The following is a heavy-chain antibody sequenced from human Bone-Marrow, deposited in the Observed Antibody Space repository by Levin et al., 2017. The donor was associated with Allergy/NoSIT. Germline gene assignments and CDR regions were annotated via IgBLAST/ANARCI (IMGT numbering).Heavy chain of an antibody. CDR1: GFTFSSYS. D-gene: IGHD6-13*01. CDR2: ISSSSSYI. V-gene: IGHV3-21*01. J-gene: IGHJ4*02. Sequence: LSLTCAASGFTFSSYSMNWVRQAPGKGLEWVSSISSSSSYIYYADSVKGRFTISRDNAKNSLYLQMNSLRAEDTAVYYCARTIDGSGYSSSRGAFDYWGQGTLVTVSS. CDR3: ARTIDGSGYSSSRGAFDY.